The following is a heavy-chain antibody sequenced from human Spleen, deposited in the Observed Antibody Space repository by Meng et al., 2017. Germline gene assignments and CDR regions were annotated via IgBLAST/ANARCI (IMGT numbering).Heavy chain of an antibody. CDR3: ARLPGGWYRMDV. CDR2: VRSSDSDT. CDR1: GYSFTNYW. J-gene: IGHJ6*02. V-gene: IGHV5-51*01. Sequence: GGSLRLSCQGSGYSFTNYWIGWVRQMPGKGLEWMGIVRSSDSDTRYNPSFQGQVTISADKSLSTAYLQWSSLQASDTAMYYCARLPGGWYRMDVWGQGTTVTVSS. D-gene: IGHD6-19*01.